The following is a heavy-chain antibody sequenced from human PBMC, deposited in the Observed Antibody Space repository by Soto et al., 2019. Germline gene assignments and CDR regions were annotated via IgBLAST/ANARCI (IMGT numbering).Heavy chain of an antibody. Sequence: ASVKVSCKASGYTFTSYGISWVRQAPGQGLEWMGWISAYNGNTNYAQRLQGRVTMTTDTSTSTAYMELRSLRSDDTAVYYCARVYDSSGYPSPLGYWGQGTLVTVSS. J-gene: IGHJ4*02. CDR3: ARVYDSSGYPSPLGY. D-gene: IGHD3-22*01. V-gene: IGHV1-18*01. CDR1: GYTFTSYG. CDR2: ISAYNGNT.